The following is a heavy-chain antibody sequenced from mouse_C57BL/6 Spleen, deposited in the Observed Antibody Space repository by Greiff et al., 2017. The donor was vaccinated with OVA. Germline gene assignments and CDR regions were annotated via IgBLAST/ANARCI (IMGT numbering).Heavy chain of an antibody. J-gene: IGHJ4*01. D-gene: IGHD2-3*01. CDR1: GYTFTSYW. Sequence: LQESGAELVKPGAPVKMSCKASGYTFTSYWITWVKQRPGQGLEWIGDIYPGSGSTNYNEKFKSKATLTVDTSSSTAYMQLSSLTSEDSAVYYCARKDDGYYLWYAMDYWGQGTSVTVSS. CDR2: IYPGSGST. CDR3: ARKDDGYYLWYAMDY. V-gene: IGHV1-55*01.